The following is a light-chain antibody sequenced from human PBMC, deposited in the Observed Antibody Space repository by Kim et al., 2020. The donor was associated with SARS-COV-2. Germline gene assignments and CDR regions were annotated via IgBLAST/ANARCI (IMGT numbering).Light chain of an antibody. CDR1: KLGDKY. CDR3: QAWDSSTGV. Sequence: SVSPGQTASKTCSGDKLGDKYACWYQKKPGQSPVLVIYQDRKRPSGIPGRFSGSNSGNTATLTISGTQAMDEADYYCQAWDSSTGVFGGGTQLTVL. CDR2: QDR. V-gene: IGLV3-1*01. J-gene: IGLJ7*01.